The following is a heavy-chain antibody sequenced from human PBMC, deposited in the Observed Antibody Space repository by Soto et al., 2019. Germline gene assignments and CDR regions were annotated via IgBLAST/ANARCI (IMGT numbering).Heavy chain of an antibody. D-gene: IGHD6-19*01. Sequence: QVQLQESGPGLVKPSETLSLTCTVSGGSISNYYWSWIRQPPGKGLEWIGYIYYSGSTYYNPSLKSRVTISVDTSKNQFSLRLSSVTAPDTAFYYCARSNAVAGTIDYWGQGTLVTVSS. V-gene: IGHV4-59*08. CDR3: ARSNAVAGTIDY. J-gene: IGHJ4*02. CDR2: IYYSGST. CDR1: GGSISNYY.